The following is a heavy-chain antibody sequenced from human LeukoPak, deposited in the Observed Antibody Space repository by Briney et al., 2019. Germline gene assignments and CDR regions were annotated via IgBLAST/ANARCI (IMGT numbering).Heavy chain of an antibody. CDR3: ASYHHRDFGDYYGMDV. CDR2: INPSGGST. V-gene: IGHV1-46*04. J-gene: IGHJ6*02. D-gene: IGHD4-17*01. Sequence: ASVKVSCKASGYTFTTYYMHWVRQAPGQGLEWMGIINPSGGSTRYAQKLQGRVTMTRDTSTSTVYMELSSRISEDTAVYYCASYHHRDFGDYYGMDVWGQGTTVTVSS. CDR1: GYTFTTYY.